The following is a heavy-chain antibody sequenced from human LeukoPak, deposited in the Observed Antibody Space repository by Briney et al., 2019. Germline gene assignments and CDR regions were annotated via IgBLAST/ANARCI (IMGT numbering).Heavy chain of an antibody. CDR2: IYSGGST. V-gene: IGHV3-53*01. CDR1: GFTVSSNY. CDR3: ARGGYSYGPQAY. D-gene: IGHD5-18*01. Sequence: PAESLTLSCAASGFTVSSNYMSWCRQAPAKGLEWGSGIYSGGSTYYADSLKGRFTISRDNSKNTLYLQMNRPRADDTAVYYCARGGYSYGPQAYWGQGTLVTAS. J-gene: IGHJ4*02.